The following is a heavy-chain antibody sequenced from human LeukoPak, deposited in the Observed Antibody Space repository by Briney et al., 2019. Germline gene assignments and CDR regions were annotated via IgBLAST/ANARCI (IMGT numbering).Heavy chain of an antibody. J-gene: IGHJ5*02. D-gene: IGHD3-3*01. CDR1: GYTFTSFG. Sequence: ASVKVSCKASGYTFTSFGISWVRQAPGQGLEWMGWINPNSGGTNYAQKFQGRVTMTRDTSISTAYMELSRLRSDDTAVYYCARGLDYDFWSGYYLLDPWGQGTLVTVSS. CDR2: INPNSGGT. CDR3: ARGLDYDFWSGYYLLDP. V-gene: IGHV1-2*02.